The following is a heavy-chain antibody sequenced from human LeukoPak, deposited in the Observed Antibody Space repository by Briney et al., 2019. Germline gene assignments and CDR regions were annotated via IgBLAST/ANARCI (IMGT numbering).Heavy chain of an antibody. D-gene: IGHD4-17*01. J-gene: IGHJ4*02. CDR3: ASSMTTVSLGRGF. Sequence: AGGSLRLSCAASGFTFSSYSMHWVRQAPGKGLEWVAVISYDGSNKYYADSVKGRFTISRDNSKNTLYLQMNSLTTEDTAVYYCASSMTTVSLGRGFWGQGALVTVSS. V-gene: IGHV3-30*04. CDR1: GFTFSSYS. CDR2: ISYDGSNK.